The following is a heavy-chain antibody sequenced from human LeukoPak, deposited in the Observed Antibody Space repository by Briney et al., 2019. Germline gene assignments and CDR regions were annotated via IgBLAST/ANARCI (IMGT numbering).Heavy chain of an antibody. CDR3: AKSAAAAGTWFDGYDY. CDR1: GFTFSSYA. CDR2: ISGSGGTT. V-gene: IGHV3-23*01. D-gene: IGHD6-13*01. J-gene: IGHJ4*02. Sequence: PGGSLRLSCAASGFTFSSYAMSWVRQAPGKGLEWVSAISGSGGTTYYADSVKGRFTISRDNSKNTLYLQMNSLRAEETAVYYCAKSAAAAGTWFDGYDYWGQGTLVTVSS.